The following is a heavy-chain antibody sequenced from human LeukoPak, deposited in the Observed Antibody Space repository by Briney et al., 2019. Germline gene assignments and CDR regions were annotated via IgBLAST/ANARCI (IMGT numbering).Heavy chain of an antibody. CDR1: GYTFTSYY. Sequence: ASVKVSCKASGYTFTSYYMHWVRQAPGQGLEWMGRINPNSGGTNYAQKFQGRVTITRDTSISTAYMELSRLRSDDTAVYYCARVNGVVRGVNDYWGQGTLVTVSS. V-gene: IGHV1-2*06. J-gene: IGHJ4*02. CDR3: ARVNGVVRGVNDY. D-gene: IGHD3-10*01. CDR2: INPNSGGT.